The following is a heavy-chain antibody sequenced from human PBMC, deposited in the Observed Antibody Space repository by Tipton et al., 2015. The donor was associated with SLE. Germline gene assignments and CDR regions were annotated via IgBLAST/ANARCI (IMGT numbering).Heavy chain of an antibody. V-gene: IGHV4-61*01. D-gene: IGHD3-3*01. CDR2: IYYSGST. Sequence: TLSLTCTVSGGSVSSGGSGSYYWSWIRQPPGKGLEWIGYIYYSGSTNYNPSLKSRVTISVDTSKNQFSLKLSSVTAADTAVYYCARVGIFGVVPRGMDVWGQGTTVTVSS. J-gene: IGHJ6*02. CDR1: GGSVSSGGSGSYY. CDR3: ARVGIFGVVPRGMDV.